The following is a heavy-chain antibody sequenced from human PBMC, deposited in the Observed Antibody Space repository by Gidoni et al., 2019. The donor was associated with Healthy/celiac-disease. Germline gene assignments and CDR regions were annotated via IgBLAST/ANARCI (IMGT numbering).Heavy chain of an antibody. CDR3: GSDSGSYLG. CDR1: GFTVSSNY. J-gene: IGHJ4*02. Sequence: EVQLVESVEGLAQPGAYLRLSCAASGFTVSSNYMSWVRQAPGKGVEWVSVIYSGGSTYYADSVKGRFTIARHNSKNTLYLQMNSLRAEDTAVYYCGSDSGSYLGWGQGTLVTVSS. CDR2: IYSGGST. D-gene: IGHD3-10*01. V-gene: IGHV3-53*04.